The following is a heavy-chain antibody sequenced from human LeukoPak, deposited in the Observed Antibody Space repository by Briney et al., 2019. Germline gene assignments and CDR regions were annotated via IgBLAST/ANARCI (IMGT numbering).Heavy chain of an antibody. CDR2: MNPNSGNT. D-gene: IGHD6-6*01. V-gene: IGHV1-8*01. Sequence: ASVKVSCKASGYTFTSYDINWVRQATGQGLEWMGWMNPNSGNTGYTQKFQGSVTMTRNTSISTAYMELSSLRSEDTAVYYCARGVAGNIAARRSWFYYYYMDVWGKGTTVTVSS. CDR1: GYTFTSYD. J-gene: IGHJ6*03. CDR3: ARGVAGNIAARRSWFYYYYMDV.